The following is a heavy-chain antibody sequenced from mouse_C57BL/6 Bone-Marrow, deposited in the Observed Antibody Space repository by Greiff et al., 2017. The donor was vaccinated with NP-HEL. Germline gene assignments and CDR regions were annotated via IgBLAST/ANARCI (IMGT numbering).Heavy chain of an antibody. V-gene: IGHV5-17*01. D-gene: IGHD1-1*01. CDR1: GFTFSDYG. Sequence: EVQRVESGGGLVKPGGSLKLSCAASGFTFSDYGMHWVRQAPEKGLEWVAYISSGSSTIYYADTVKGRFTISRDNAKNTLFLQMTSLRSEDTAMYYCARGSSYPFAYWGQGTLVTVSA. CDR2: ISSGSSTI. J-gene: IGHJ3*01. CDR3: ARGSSYPFAY.